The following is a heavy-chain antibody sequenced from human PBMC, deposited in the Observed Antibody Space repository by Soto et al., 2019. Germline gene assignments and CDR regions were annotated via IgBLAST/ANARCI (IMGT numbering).Heavy chain of an antibody. Sequence: QVQLVQSGVEVKKPGSSVKVSCKASGGTVSSYSISWVRQASGQGPEWMGWMNAKSGDTFFPQRFRGKFNMTWDTSLSTAYMEVGSLTSHDTAIYYCARGNPFNYAGFDVWGQGTTVAVSS. CDR3: ARGNPFNYAGFDV. CDR1: GGTVSSYS. V-gene: IGHV1-8*01. CDR2: MNAKSGDT. J-gene: IGHJ6*02. D-gene: IGHD3-16*01.